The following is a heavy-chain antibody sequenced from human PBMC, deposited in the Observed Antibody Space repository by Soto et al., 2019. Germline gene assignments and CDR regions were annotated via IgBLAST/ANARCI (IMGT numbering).Heavy chain of an antibody. J-gene: IGHJ6*02. Sequence: QEQLVESGGGVVQPGRSLRLSCAASGFTFSRYAMNWVRQAPGKGLEWVAVISDDGSNKYYADSVKGRFTISRDNSKYTLYLQMDSLRAEEKAVYYCGRDLAISRSRVTFYYYGMDVWGQGTTVTVSS. CDR3: GRDLAISRSRVTFYYYGMDV. CDR2: ISDDGSNK. CDR1: GFTFSRYA. D-gene: IGHD6-6*01. V-gene: IGHV3-30-3*01.